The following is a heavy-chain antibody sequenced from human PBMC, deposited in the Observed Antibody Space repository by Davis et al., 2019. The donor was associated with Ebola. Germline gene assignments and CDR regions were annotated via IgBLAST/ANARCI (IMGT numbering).Heavy chain of an antibody. CDR3: AGGITIFGVVDV. CDR1: GGTFSSYA. J-gene: IGHJ6*02. Sequence: SVTVSCKASGGTFSSYAISWLRQAPGQGLEWMGRIIPIFGTANYAQKFQGRVTITADKSTSTAYMELSSLRSEDTAVYYCAGGITIFGVVDVWGQGTTVTVSS. D-gene: IGHD3-3*01. CDR2: IIPIFGTA. V-gene: IGHV1-69*06.